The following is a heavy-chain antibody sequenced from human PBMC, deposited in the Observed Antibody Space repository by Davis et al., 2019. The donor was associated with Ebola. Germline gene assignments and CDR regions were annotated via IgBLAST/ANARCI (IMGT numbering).Heavy chain of an antibody. D-gene: IGHD2-2*01. V-gene: IGHV1-69*13. J-gene: IGHJ4*02. CDR3: ASMGYCSSTSCYEVDY. CDR1: AGTFSSYA. CDR2: VIPIFGTA. Sequence: SVQVSCKASAGTFSSYAISWVRQAPGQGLEWMGGVIPIFGTANYAQKFQGRVTITADESTSTAYMELSSLRSEDTAVYYCASMGYCSSTSCYEVDYWGQGTLVTVSS.